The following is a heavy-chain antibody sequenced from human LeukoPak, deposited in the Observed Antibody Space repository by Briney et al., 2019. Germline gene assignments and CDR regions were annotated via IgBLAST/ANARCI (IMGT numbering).Heavy chain of an antibody. CDR2: ISSSSSYI. CDR3: ARGTVPAAGGGNWFDP. J-gene: IGHJ5*02. Sequence: GGSLRLSCAASGFTFSSYSMNWVRQAPGKGLEWVSSISSSSSYIYYADSVKGRFTISRDNAKNSLYLQMNSLRAEDTAVYYCARGTVPAAGGGNWFDPWGQGTLVTVSS. CDR1: GFTFSSYS. V-gene: IGHV3-21*01. D-gene: IGHD2-2*01.